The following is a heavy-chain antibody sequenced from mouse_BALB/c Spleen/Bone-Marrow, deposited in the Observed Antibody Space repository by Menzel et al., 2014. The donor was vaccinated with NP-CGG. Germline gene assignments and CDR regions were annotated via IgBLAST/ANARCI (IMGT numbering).Heavy chain of an antibody. CDR1: GFTFSSYV. V-gene: IGHV5-9-4*01. CDR3: TRDQFITTATRAMDY. D-gene: IGHD1-2*01. CDR2: ISSGGRYT. Sequence: EVKVEESGGGLVKPGGSLKLSCAASGFTFSSYVMSWVRQSPEKRLEWVAEISSGGRYTYYPDTVTGRFTISRDNAKNTLYLEMGSLRSEDTAMYYCTRDQFITTATRAMDYWGQGTSVTVSS. J-gene: IGHJ4*01.